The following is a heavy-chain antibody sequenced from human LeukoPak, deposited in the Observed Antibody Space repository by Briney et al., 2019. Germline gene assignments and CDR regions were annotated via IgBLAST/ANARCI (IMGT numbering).Heavy chain of an antibody. CDR2: ISWNSGSI. CDR3: AKEYCSGGRCYAYLDY. V-gene: IGHV3-9*01. CDR1: GFTFDDYA. J-gene: IGHJ4*02. D-gene: IGHD2-15*01. Sequence: GGSLRLSCAASGFTFDDYAMHWVRQAPGKGLEWVSSISWNSGSIAYADSVRGRFTISRDNAKNSLYLQMNSLRAEDTAVYYCAKEYCSGGRCYAYLDYWGPGTLVSVSS.